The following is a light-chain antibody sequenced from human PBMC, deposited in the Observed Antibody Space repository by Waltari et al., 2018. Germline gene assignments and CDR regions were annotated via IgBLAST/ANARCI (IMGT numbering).Light chain of an antibody. V-gene: IGKV1-12*01. Sequence: DIQMTQSPSSVSASVGDRVTITCRASQDIPRWLAWYQQKPGKAPKLLISAASSLQSGVPSRFSGSGSGTDFTLTISSLQPEDFATYYCQQSDSFPWAFGQGTKVEIK. CDR2: AAS. J-gene: IGKJ1*01. CDR1: QDIPRW. CDR3: QQSDSFPWA.